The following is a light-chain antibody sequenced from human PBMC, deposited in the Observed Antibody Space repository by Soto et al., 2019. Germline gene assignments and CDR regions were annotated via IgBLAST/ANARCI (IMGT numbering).Light chain of an antibody. CDR3: QQQNNGPIT. Sequence: DIVLTQSPATLSLSPGERATLSCRASQSVSNYLAWYQQKPGQAPRLLIYGASYRATGIPARFSGGGSGTDFTLTISSLEPEDFAVYYCQQQNNGPITFGQGTRLE. CDR2: GAS. V-gene: IGKV3-11*01. CDR1: QSVSNY. J-gene: IGKJ5*01.